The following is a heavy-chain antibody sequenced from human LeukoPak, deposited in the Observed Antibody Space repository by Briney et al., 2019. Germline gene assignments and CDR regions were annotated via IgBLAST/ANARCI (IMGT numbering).Heavy chain of an antibody. J-gene: IGHJ4*02. CDR3: AKTARVAAH. D-gene: IGHD2-15*01. CDR1: GDSITSFY. Sequence: PSETLSLTCTVSGDSITSFYWSWIRQFPGKGLEYFGYIYYTGEANYNPSLRSRLTMSLDASRNQFSLKLTSVTAADTAVYFCAKTARVAAHWGQGILVTVSS. V-gene: IGHV4-59*08. CDR2: IYYTGEA.